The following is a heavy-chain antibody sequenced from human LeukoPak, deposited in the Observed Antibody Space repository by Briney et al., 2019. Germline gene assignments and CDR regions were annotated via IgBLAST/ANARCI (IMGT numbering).Heavy chain of an antibody. CDR3: AGDLSGYFDY. CDR1: GFTFSSYW. J-gene: IGHJ4*02. Sequence: GGSLRLSXAASGFTFSSYWMSWVRQAPGKGMEWVANIKQDGSEKYYVDSVKGRFTISRDNAKNSLYLQMNSLRAEDTAVYYCAGDLSGYFDYWGQGTLVTVSS. D-gene: IGHD5/OR15-5a*01. V-gene: IGHV3-7*01. CDR2: IKQDGSEK.